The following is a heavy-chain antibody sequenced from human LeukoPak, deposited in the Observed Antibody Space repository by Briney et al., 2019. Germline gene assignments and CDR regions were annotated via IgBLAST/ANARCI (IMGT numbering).Heavy chain of an antibody. D-gene: IGHD3-22*01. CDR1: GGTFSSYA. Sequence: ASVKVSCKASGGTFSSYAISWVRQAPGQGLEWMGRIIPILGIANYAQKFQGRVTITADKSTSTAYMELSSLRSEDTAVYYCARDLPGDSSGYYYGPSYYFDYWGQGTLVTVSS. V-gene: IGHV1-69*04. CDR2: IIPILGIA. CDR3: ARDLPGDSSGYYYGPSYYFDY. J-gene: IGHJ4*02.